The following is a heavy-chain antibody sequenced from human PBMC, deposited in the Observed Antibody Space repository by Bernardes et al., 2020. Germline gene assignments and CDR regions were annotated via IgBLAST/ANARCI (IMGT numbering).Heavy chain of an antibody. CDR3: ARDHVVVVPAAMDYYYYYGMDV. D-gene: IGHD2-2*01. V-gene: IGHV3-48*01. J-gene: IGHJ6*02. CDR1: GFTFSSYS. CDR2: ISSSSSTI. Sequence: GSLRLSCAASGFTFSSYSMNWVRQAPGKGLEWVSYISSSSSTIYYADSVKGRFTISRDNAKNSLYLQMNSLRAEDTAVYYCARDHVVVVPAAMDYYYYYGMDVWGQGTTVTVSS.